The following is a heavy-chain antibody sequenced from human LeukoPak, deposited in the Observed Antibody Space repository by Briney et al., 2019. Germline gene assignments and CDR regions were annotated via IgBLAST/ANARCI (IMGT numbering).Heavy chain of an antibody. D-gene: IGHD3-16*01. V-gene: IGHV4-39*01. CDR1: GGSISSSDSYY. CDR2: VHYSAST. CDR3: ARHMNYFYYYMDV. Sequence: SETLSLTCTVSGGSISSSDSYYWGWIRQPPGKGLEWLGSVHYSASTYYNPSLKSRVPISVDTSKNQFSLKLSSVTAADTAVYYCARHMNYFYYYMDVWGNGTTVTVSS. J-gene: IGHJ6*03.